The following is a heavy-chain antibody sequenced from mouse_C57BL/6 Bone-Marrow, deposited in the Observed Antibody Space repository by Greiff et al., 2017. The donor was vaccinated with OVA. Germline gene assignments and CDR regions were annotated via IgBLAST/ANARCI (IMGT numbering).Heavy chain of an antibody. CDR1: GFTIKNTY. CDR2: IDPANGTT. D-gene: IGHD1-1*01. J-gene: IGHJ2*01. Sequence: EVKLVESVAELVRPGASVKLSCTASGFTIKNTYMHWVKQRPEQGLEWIGRIDPANGTTNYAPKFQGKATITADTSSNTAYLQLSSLTSEDTAIYSCARCCSSPLDYWGQGTTLTVSS. V-gene: IGHV14-3*01. CDR3: ARCCSSPLDY.